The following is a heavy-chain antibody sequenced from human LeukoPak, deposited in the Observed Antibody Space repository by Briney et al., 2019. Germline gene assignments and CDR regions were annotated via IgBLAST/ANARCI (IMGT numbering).Heavy chain of an antibody. D-gene: IGHD3-3*01. J-gene: IGHJ4*02. V-gene: IGHV3-49*04. CDR2: IRSKAYGGTT. CDR1: SSGGYY. Sequence: SSGGYYWSWVRQAPGKGLEWVGFIRSKAYGGTTEYAASVKGRFTISRDDSKSIAYLQMNSLKTEDTAVYYCTQMRYYDFWSGLDYWGQGTLVTVSS. CDR3: TQMRYYDFWSGLDY.